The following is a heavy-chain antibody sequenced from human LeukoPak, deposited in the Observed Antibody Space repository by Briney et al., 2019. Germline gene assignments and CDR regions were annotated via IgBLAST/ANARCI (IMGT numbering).Heavy chain of an antibody. Sequence: GGSLRLSYAASGFTVSSNYMSWVRQAPGKGLEWVSVVYSGGSIYYAGSVKGRFTISRDNSKNTLYLQMNSLSAEDSAVYYCARGRGSYYPWFDPWGQGTLVTVSS. CDR3: ARGRGSYYPWFDP. CDR2: VYSGGSI. CDR1: GFTVSSNY. D-gene: IGHD1-26*01. V-gene: IGHV3-66*02. J-gene: IGHJ5*02.